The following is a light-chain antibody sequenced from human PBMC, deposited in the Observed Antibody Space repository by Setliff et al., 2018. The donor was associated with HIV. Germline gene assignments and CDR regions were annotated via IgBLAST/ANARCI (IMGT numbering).Light chain of an antibody. J-gene: IGLJ1*01. CDR1: SSNIGAGLD. Sequence: QSVLTQPPSVSGAPGQRVTVSCTGSSSNIGAGLDVHWYQQLPGTAPKLLIYDNNTRPSGVPDRFSGSKSGTSASLAITGLQAEDEADYYCQSYDSSLSGSYVFGTGTKVTVL. V-gene: IGLV1-40*01. CDR3: QSYDSSLSGSYV. CDR2: DNN.